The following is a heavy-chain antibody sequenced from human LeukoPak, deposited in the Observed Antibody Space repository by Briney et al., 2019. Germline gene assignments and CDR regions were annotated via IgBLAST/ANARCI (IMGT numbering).Heavy chain of an antibody. V-gene: IGHV1-2*02. CDR3: ARGYCSGGSCTGAFDI. CDR1: GYTFTGYY. J-gene: IGHJ3*02. CDR2: INPNSGGT. D-gene: IGHD2-15*01. Sequence: GASVKVSCKASGYTFTGYYMHWVRQAPGQGLEWMGWINPNSGGTNYAQKFQGRVTMTRDTSISTAYMELSRLRSDDTAVYYCARGYCSGGSCTGAFDIWGQGTMVTVSS.